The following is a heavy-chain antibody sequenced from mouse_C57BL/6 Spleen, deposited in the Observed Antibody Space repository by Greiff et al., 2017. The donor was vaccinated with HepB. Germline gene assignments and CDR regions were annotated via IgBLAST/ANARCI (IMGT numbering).Heavy chain of an antibody. J-gene: IGHJ1*03. V-gene: IGHV3-6*01. Sequence: EVQLMESGPGLVKPSQSLSLTCSVTGYSITSGYYWNWIRQFPGNKLEWMGYISYDGSNNYNPSLKNRISITRDTSKNQFFLKLNSVTTEDTATYYCARGVYYSYFDVWGTGTTVTVSS. CDR3: ARGVYYSYFDV. CDR1: GYSITSGYY. CDR2: ISYDGSN. D-gene: IGHD2-12*01.